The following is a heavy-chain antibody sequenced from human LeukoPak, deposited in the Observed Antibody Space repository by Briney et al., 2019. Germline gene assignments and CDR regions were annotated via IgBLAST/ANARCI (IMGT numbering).Heavy chain of an antibody. CDR3: AGGGRLRFLEWLPPSFDI. Sequence: SETLSLTCTVSGGSISSSSYYWGWIRQPPGKGLEWIGSIYYSGSTYYNPSLKSRVTISVDTSKNQFSRKLSSVTAADTAVYYCAGGGRLRFLEWLPPSFDIWGQGTMVTVSS. CDR1: GGSISSSSYY. D-gene: IGHD3-3*01. CDR2: IYYSGST. V-gene: IGHV4-39*01. J-gene: IGHJ3*02.